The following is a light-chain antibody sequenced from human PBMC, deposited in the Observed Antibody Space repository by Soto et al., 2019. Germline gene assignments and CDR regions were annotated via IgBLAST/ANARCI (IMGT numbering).Light chain of an antibody. CDR2: GAS. J-gene: IGKJ2*01. Sequence: EIVMTQSPATLSVSPGERANLSCRASQSVSSNLAWYQQKPGQAPRLLIYGASTRATGIPARFSGSGSGTEFTLTISSLQSEDFAVYYCQQYNNWPPPTFGQGTKLEIK. V-gene: IGKV3-15*01. CDR1: QSVSSN. CDR3: QQYNNWPPPT.